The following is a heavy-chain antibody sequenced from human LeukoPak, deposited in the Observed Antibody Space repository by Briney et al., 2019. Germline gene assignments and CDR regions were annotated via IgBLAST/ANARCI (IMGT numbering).Heavy chain of an antibody. CDR2: IYYSGST. V-gene: IGHV4-31*03. CDR1: GGSISSGGYH. CDR3: ARAGQSTPSAVYFDY. Sequence: PSETLSLTCTVSGGSISSGGYHWSWIRQHPGKGLEWIGYIYYSGSTYYNPSLKSRVTISVDTSKNQFSLKLSSVTAADTAVYYCARAGQSTPSAVYFDYWGQGTLVTVSS. J-gene: IGHJ4*02.